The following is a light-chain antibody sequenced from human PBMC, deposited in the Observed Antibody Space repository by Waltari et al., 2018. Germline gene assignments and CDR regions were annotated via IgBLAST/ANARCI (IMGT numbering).Light chain of an antibody. CDR2: AAS. CDR3: QQSDSMPLT. J-gene: IGKJ4*01. V-gene: IGKV1-39*01. CDR1: QSITSY. Sequence: DIHMTQSPSSLSASVGDRVTITCRASQSITSYLNWYQQKPGKAPKLLIYAASSLQSGVPSRLSGSGSGTDFTLTISSLQPEDFXTYYCQQSDSMPLTFGGGTKVEI.